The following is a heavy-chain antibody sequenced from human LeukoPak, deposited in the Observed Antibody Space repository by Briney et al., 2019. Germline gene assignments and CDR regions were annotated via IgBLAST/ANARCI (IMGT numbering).Heavy chain of an antibody. CDR3: ARETPGRGTQRLVPFDY. CDR1: GFTFSTYT. D-gene: IGHD6-13*01. V-gene: IGHV3-30-3*01. CDR2: ISHDVTKT. J-gene: IGHJ4*02. Sequence: HPGGSLRLSCVASGFTFSTYTLHWDRQAPGKGLEWVACISHDVTKTYYAHSVKGRFTISRDNSKNMLFLQMNGLRTDDTAVYYCARETPGRGTQRLVPFDYWGQGTVVTVS.